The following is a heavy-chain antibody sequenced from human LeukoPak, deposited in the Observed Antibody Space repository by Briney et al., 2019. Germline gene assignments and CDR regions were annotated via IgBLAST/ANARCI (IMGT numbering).Heavy chain of an antibody. Sequence: ASVKVSCKASGDTFTSYAMHWVRQAPGQRLEWMGWINAGNGNTKYSQKFQGRVTITRDTSASTAYMELSSLRSEDTAVYYCARPPGSRGATFVDYWGQGTLVTVSS. CDR1: GDTFTSYA. V-gene: IGHV1-3*01. CDR3: ARPPGSRGATFVDY. CDR2: INAGNGNT. J-gene: IGHJ4*02. D-gene: IGHD1-26*01.